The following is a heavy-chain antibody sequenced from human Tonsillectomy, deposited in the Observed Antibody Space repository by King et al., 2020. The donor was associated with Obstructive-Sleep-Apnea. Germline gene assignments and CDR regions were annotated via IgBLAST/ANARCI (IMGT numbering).Heavy chain of an antibody. V-gene: IGHV3-48*04. CDR3: ARDGRSGYCSSTSCYGPYYYYGMDV. CDR2: ISSSSTI. J-gene: IGHJ6*02. Sequence: VQLVESGGGLVQPGGSLRLSCAASGFTFSSYSMNWVRQAPGKGLEWVSYISSSSTIYYADSVKGRFTISRDNAKNSLYLQMNSLRAEDTAVYYCARDGRSGYCSSTSCYGPYYYYGMDVWGQGTTVTVSS. CDR1: GFTFSSYS. D-gene: IGHD2-2*01.